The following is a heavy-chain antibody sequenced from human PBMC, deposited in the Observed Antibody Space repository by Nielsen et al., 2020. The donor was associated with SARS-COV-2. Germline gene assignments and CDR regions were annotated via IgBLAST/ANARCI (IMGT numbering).Heavy chain of an antibody. V-gene: IGHV1-46*01. J-gene: IGHJ6*02. CDR1: GYTFTSYY. CDR2: INPSGGST. Sequence: ASVKVSCKASGYTFTSYYMHWVRQAPGQGLEWMGIINPSGGSTSYAQKFQGRVTMTRDTSTSTVYMELRSLRSDDTAVYYCAREGCSGGSCYSVFGYYYYGMDVWGQGTTVTVSS. D-gene: IGHD2-15*01. CDR3: AREGCSGGSCYSVFGYYYYGMDV.